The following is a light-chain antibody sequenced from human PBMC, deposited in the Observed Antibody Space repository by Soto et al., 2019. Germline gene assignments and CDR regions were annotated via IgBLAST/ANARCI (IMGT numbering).Light chain of an antibody. CDR3: QQYSSYSKT. CDR2: DAS. V-gene: IGKV1-5*01. J-gene: IGKJ1*01. CDR1: QSIGTW. Sequence: DIQLTQSPSTLSASVGDRVTITCGASQSIGTWLAWYQQKPGKAPKLLIFDASTLASGVPSRVSASGSWTEFTLTISSLQPDDFATYDCQQYSSYSKTFGQGTKVDIK.